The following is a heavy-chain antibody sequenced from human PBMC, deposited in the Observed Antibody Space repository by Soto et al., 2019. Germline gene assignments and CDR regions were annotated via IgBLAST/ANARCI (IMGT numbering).Heavy chain of an antibody. V-gene: IGHV4-59*08. CDR1: GGSISSYY. CDR3: ARHNALSGSFPFDY. CDR2: IYYSGST. J-gene: IGHJ4*02. D-gene: IGHD3-3*01. Sequence: QVQLQESGPGLVKPSETLSLTCTVSGGSISSYYWSWIRQPPGKGLEWIGYIYYSGSTNYNPSLKSRVTISVNTSENQFSLKLSSVTAADTAVYYCARHNALSGSFPFDYCGQGTLVTVSS.